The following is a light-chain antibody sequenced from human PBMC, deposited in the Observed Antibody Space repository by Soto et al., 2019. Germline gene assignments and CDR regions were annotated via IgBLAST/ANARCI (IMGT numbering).Light chain of an antibody. CDR2: AAS. J-gene: IGKJ4*01. Sequence: DIQMTQSPSSVSAAVGDRVTITCRASQGISTWLAWYQQKPGKAHKLLIYAASILQSGVPSRFSGSGSGTDFTLTISSRQLVDFATYYCQHANSFPQTFGGGTKLEIK. CDR1: QGISTW. V-gene: IGKV1-12*01. CDR3: QHANSFPQT.